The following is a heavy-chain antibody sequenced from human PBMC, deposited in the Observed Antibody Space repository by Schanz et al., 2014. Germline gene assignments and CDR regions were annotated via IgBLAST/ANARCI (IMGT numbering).Heavy chain of an antibody. J-gene: IGHJ4*02. CDR2: ISYHGSER. CDR1: GFSFSDYG. D-gene: IGHD3-3*01. Sequence: QVQLVESGGGVVQPGRSLRLSCAGSGFSFSDYGMHWVRQAPGRGLEWVAVISYHGSERYYADSVKGRFTISRDSSKNTLYLQMNSLRAEDTAVYYCARPIYDLWSGSFDYWGQGTLVTVSS. V-gene: IGHV3-30*03. CDR3: ARPIYDLWSGSFDY.